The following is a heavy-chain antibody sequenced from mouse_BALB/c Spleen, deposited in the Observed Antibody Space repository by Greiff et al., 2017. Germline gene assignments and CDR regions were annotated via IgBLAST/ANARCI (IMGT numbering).Heavy chain of an antibody. V-gene: IGHV5-6-5*01. Sequence: EVKLVESGGGLVKPGGSLKLSCAASGFTFSSYAMSWVRQTPEKRLEWVASISSGGSTYYPDSVKGRFTISRDNARNILYLQMSSLRSEDTAMYYCARGRDYGSSDFDYWGQGTTLTVSS. CDR1: GFTFSSYA. CDR2: ISSGGST. J-gene: IGHJ2*01. D-gene: IGHD1-1*01. CDR3: ARGRDYGSSDFDY.